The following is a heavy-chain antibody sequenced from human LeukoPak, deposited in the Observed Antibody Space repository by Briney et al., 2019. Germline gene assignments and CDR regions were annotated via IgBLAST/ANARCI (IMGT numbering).Heavy chain of an antibody. CDR2: IIGSGRTT. J-gene: IGHJ6*03. V-gene: IGHV3-23*01. CDR3: AKKEGDTYFSWYMDV. D-gene: IGHD2-21*01. Sequence: GGSLRLSCAASGFTFRSFAMSWVRQAPGKGLEWVSGIIGSGRTTFYADSVKGRFTISRDNSKNTLYLQMNSLRAEDTAIYYCAKKEGDTYFSWYMDVWGIGTTVTVSS. CDR1: GFTFRSFA.